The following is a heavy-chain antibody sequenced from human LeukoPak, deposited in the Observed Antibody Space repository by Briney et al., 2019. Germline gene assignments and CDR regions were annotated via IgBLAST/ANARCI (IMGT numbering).Heavy chain of an antibody. CDR2: IKQDGSEE. V-gene: IGHV3-7*01. D-gene: IGHD3-3*01. CDR1: GFTFSSYW. Sequence: GGSLRLSCAASGFTFSSYWMSWVRQAPGKGLEWVANIKQDGSEEYYVDSVKGRFTISRDNAKNSLYLQMNSLRAEDTAVYYCARRETYYDFWSGYYTPDFDYWGQGTLVTVSS. J-gene: IGHJ4*02. CDR3: ARRETYYDFWSGYYTPDFDY.